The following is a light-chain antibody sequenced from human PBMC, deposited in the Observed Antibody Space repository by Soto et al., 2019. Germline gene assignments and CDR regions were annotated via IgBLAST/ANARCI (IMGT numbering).Light chain of an antibody. V-gene: IGKV3-15*01. CDR3: QHYNYWPPKT. Sequence: EIEMTQSPATLSVSPGERTTLSCRASQSVGNNLAWYQQKPGQAPRLLIYGAYTRATGIPARFSGSGSGTDFTLTISSLQSEDFAVYYCQHYNYWPPKTFGQGTKVDIK. CDR1: QSVGNN. J-gene: IGKJ1*01. CDR2: GAY.